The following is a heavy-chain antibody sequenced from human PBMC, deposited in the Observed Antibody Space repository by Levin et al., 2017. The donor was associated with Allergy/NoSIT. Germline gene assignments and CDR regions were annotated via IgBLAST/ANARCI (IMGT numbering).Heavy chain of an antibody. CDR3: ASGGYSYGGGIDY. CDR1: GYSFTSYW. CDR2: IYPGDSDT. V-gene: IGHV5-51*01. Sequence: GGSLRLSCKGSGYSFTSYWIGWVRQMPGKGLEWMGIIYPGDSDTRYSPSFQGQVTISADKSISTAYLQWSSLKASDTAMYYCASGGYSYGGGIDYWGQGTLVTVSS. J-gene: IGHJ4*02. D-gene: IGHD5-18*01.